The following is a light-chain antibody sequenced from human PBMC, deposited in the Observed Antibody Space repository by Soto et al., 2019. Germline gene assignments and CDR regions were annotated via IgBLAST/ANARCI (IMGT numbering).Light chain of an antibody. V-gene: IGKV1-5*03. CDR1: QTIDSW. J-gene: IGKJ1*01. CDR2: KAS. Sequence: DLHMIHSPSTLSASVGDRFTITCRASQTIDSWLAWYQQRPGKPPNLLIYKASTLASGVPSRFSGSGSGTEFTLTINSLQPDDFATYFCHRYGTYLWTFGQATKVE. CDR3: HRYGTYLWT.